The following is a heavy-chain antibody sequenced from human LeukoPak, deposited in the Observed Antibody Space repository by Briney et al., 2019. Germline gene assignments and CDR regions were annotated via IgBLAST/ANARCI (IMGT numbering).Heavy chain of an antibody. Sequence: SETLSLTCTVSGGSISSYYWSWIRQPPGKGLEWIGYIYTSGSTNYNPSLNSRVTISVDTSKNQFSLQLSSVTAADPAVYYCARQGYSDFWSGYPYYYYYYMDVWGKGTTVTVSS. CDR3: ARQGYSDFWSGYPYYYYYYMDV. D-gene: IGHD3-3*01. CDR2: IYTSGST. J-gene: IGHJ6*03. CDR1: GGSISSYY. V-gene: IGHV4-4*09.